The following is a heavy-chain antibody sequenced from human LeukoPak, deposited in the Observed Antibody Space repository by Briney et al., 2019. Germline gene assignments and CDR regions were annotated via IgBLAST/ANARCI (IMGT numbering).Heavy chain of an antibody. V-gene: IGHV3-30*18. CDR2: ISYDGSNK. CDR3: AKSRLWGSYYFDY. CDR1: GFTFSSYG. J-gene: IGHJ4*02. D-gene: IGHD3-16*01. Sequence: PGGSLRLSCAASGFTFSSYGMHWVRQAPGKGLEWVAVISYDGSNKYYADSVKGRFTISRDNSKSTLYLQMNSLRAEDTAVYYCAKSRLWGSYYFDYWGQGTLVTVSS.